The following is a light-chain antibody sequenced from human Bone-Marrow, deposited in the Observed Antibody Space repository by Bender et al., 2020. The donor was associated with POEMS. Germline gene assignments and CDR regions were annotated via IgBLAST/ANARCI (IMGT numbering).Light chain of an antibody. J-gene: IGLJ2*01. Sequence: QSALTQPASVSGSPGQSITMSCTGSSSDIGSYSLVSWYQQHPGKVPQLMIYEVNKRPSGVSNRFSGFKSGNTASLTISGLQAEDEADYYCCSYAGSSTVVFGGGTKLTVL. CDR2: EVN. CDR3: CSYAGSSTVV. CDR1: SSDIGSYSL. V-gene: IGLV2-23*02.